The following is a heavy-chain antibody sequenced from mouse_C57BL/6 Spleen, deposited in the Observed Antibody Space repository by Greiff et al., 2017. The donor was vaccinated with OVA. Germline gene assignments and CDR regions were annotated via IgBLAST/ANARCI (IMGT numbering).Heavy chain of an antibody. J-gene: IGHJ3*01. V-gene: IGHV1-82*01. CDR3: ERPQYGTTVEAPFAY. CDR1: GYAFSSSW. Sequence: VQLQQSGPELVKPGASVKISCKASGYAFSSSWMNWVKQRPGKGLEWIGRIYPGDGDTTYNGKFKGQATLTADTSSRPAFMQLRSMTSEDYAVYMCERPQYGTTVEAPFAYWGKGTMVTVSA. D-gene: IGHD1-1*01. CDR2: IYPGDGDT.